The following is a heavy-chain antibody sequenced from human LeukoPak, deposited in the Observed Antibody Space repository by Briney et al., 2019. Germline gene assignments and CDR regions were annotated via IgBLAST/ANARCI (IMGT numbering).Heavy chain of an antibody. CDR2: ISGGGAVT. J-gene: IGHJ4*02. CDR3: AKEPRVATIEIFDY. D-gene: IGHD5-12*01. CDR1: GFTFSSYA. Sequence: GVSLRLSCAASGFTFSSYAMSWVRQAPGKGLEWVSSISGGGAVTYYADSVKGRFNISRDNSKNTVYLQMNSLRAEDTAVYYCAKEPRVATIEIFDYWGQGTLVTVSS. V-gene: IGHV3-23*01.